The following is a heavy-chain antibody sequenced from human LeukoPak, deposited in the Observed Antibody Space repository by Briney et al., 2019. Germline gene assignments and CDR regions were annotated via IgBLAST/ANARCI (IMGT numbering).Heavy chain of an antibody. CDR1: GFIFNIYG. V-gene: IGHV3-23*01. D-gene: IGHD3-22*01. CDR3: AKGGSGYFADL. J-gene: IGHJ5*02. CDR2: ISNDGGGT. Sequence: GGSLRLSCAASGFIFNIYGLIWVRQAPGKGLQWVSAISNDGGGTTYADFVKGRFIISRDNSKNTLFLQMSSLRAEDTALYYCAKGGSGYFADLWGQGTLVTVSS.